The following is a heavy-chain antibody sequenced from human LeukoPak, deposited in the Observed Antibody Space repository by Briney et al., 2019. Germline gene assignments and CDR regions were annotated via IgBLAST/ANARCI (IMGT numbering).Heavy chain of an antibody. D-gene: IGHD3-16*02. V-gene: IGHV4-61*02. CDR2: FFTSGSA. CDR1: GGSISSGSYY. J-gene: IGHJ5*02. Sequence: PSQTLSLTCTVSGGSISSGSYYWSWIRQSAGKGLEWIGRFFTSGSAKYNPSLKSRVTISVDTSKNQFSLKLSSVTAADTAVYYCARGTPHPPAVKFGGVIAGFDPWGQGTLVTVSS. CDR3: ARGTPHPPAVKFGGVIAGFDP.